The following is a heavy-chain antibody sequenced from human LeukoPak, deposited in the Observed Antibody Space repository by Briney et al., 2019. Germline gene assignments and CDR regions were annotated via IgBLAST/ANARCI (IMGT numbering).Heavy chain of an antibody. CDR3: ARAWNGCSDY. D-gene: IGHD4/OR15-4a*01. CDR2: ISGYNGNT. J-gene: IGHJ4*02. Sequence: GASVKVSCKASGYTFTGYYMHWVRQAPGQGLEWMGWISGYNGNTNYAQKLQDRVTMTTDTSTSTAYMELRSLRSDDTAVYYCARAWNGCSDYWGQGTLVTVSS. V-gene: IGHV1-18*04. CDR1: GYTFTGYY.